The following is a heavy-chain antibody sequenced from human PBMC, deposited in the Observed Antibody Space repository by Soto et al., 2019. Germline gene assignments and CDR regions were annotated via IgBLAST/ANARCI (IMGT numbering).Heavy chain of an antibody. Sequence: QITLKESGPTLVKPTQTLTLTCTFSGFSLSTRDVGVGWIRQPPGKALEWLALLYWDDDNRYSPSLRRRLTLTKDTSKNQVVLTMTNMYPVDTATYYCAHGSGWLFDYWGPGTLVTVSS. V-gene: IGHV2-5*02. J-gene: IGHJ4*02. CDR1: GFSLSTRDVG. CDR2: LYWDDDN. CDR3: AHGSGWLFDY. D-gene: IGHD6-19*01.